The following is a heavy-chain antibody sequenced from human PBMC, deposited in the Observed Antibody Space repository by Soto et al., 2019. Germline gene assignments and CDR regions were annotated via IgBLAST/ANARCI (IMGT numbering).Heavy chain of an antibody. CDR2: ISPIFGTP. CDR3: ARVVVGSRLSLDY. V-gene: IGHV1-69*01. D-gene: IGHD1-26*01. CDR1: GGTFSSYT. Sequence: QVQLVQSGAEVKKPGSSVTVSCKASGGTFSSYTISWVRQAPGQGLEWMAGISPIFGTPIYAQKFQDRVTITADDSTMTAYMEMNSLTSEDTSVYYCARVVVGSRLSLDYWGQGTLVTIS. J-gene: IGHJ4*02.